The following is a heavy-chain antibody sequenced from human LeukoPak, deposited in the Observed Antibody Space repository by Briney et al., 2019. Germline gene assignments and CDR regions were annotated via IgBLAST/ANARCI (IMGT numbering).Heavy chain of an antibody. Sequence: ASVKVSCKASGYTFTSYGISWVRQAPGQGLEWMGWISAYNGKTNYAQKLQGRVTMTTDTSTSTAYMELRSLRSDDTAVYYCARALGYCSGGSCYRHFDYWGQGTLVTVSS. CDR3: ARALGYCSGGSCYRHFDY. CDR2: ISAYNGKT. CDR1: GYTFTSYG. J-gene: IGHJ4*02. V-gene: IGHV1-18*01. D-gene: IGHD2-15*01.